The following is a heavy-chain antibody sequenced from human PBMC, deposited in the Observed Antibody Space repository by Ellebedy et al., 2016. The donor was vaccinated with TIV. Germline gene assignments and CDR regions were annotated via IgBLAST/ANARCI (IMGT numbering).Heavy chain of an antibody. Sequence: GGSLRLXXAASGFTVSTNYMSWVRQAPGKGLEWVSVIYSGGDTYYVDSVKGRFTISRDNAKNTLYLQMNSLRAEDTAVYYCARVRGFWSGYLFDYWGQGTLVTVSS. CDR2: IYSGGDT. V-gene: IGHV3-53*01. D-gene: IGHD3-3*01. CDR3: ARVRGFWSGYLFDY. CDR1: GFTVSTNY. J-gene: IGHJ4*02.